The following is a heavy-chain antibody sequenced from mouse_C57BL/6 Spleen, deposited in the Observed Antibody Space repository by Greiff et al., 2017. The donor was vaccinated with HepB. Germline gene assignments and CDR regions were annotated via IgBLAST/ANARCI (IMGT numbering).Heavy chain of an antibody. CDR2: ISDGGSYT. CDR1: GFTFSSYA. V-gene: IGHV5-4*01. J-gene: IGHJ2*01. Sequence: EVQRVESGGGLVKPGGSLKLSCAASGFTFSSYAMSWVRQTPEKRLEWVATISDGGSYTYYPDNVKGRFTISRDNAKNNLYLQMSHLKSEDTAMYYCAREGYYYGSSYDYFDYWGQGTTLTVSS. D-gene: IGHD1-1*01. CDR3: AREGYYYGSSYDYFDY.